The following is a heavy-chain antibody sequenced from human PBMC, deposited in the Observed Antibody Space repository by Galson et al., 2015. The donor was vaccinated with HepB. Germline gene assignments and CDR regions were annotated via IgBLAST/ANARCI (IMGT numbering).Heavy chain of an antibody. CDR3: ARGRQYFSFQRYYFDF. Sequence: TLSLTCVVNGGSFSGYFWTWIRQPPGKGLEWIGEINQGGNTNYKPSLKSRVTMAVDTSKNQFSLNLSSVTAADTAIYYCARGRQYFSFQRYYFDFWGQGTPVTVSS. J-gene: IGHJ4*02. D-gene: IGHD2-15*01. CDR2: INQGGNT. CDR1: GGSFSGYF. V-gene: IGHV4-34*01.